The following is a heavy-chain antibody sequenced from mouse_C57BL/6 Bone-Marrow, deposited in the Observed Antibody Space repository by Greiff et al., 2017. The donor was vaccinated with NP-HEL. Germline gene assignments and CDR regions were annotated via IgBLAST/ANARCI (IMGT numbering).Heavy chain of an antibody. J-gene: IGHJ2*01. CDR1: GYTFTDYN. D-gene: IGHD2-4*01. CDR2: INPNNGGT. V-gene: IGHV1-22*01. Sequence: EVQLQQSGPELVKPGASVKMSCKASGYTFTDYNMHWVKQSHGKSLEWIGYINPNNGGTSYNQKFKGKATLTVNKSSSTAYMELRSLTSEDSAVYYCAKRGKDYDEKDYWGQGTTLTVSS. CDR3: AKRGKDYDEKDY.